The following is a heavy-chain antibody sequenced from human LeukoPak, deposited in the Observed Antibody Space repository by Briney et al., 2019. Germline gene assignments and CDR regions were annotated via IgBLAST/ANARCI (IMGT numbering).Heavy chain of an antibody. V-gene: IGHV3-48*03. CDR1: GFTFSSYE. CDR2: ISSSGSTI. Sequence: GGSLRLSCAASGFTFSSYEMNWVRQAPGKGLEWVSYISSSGSTIYYADSVKGRFTISRDNAKNSMYLQMNSLRAEDTAVYYCARVLRYCSGGNCYSGGLGYMDVWGKGTTVTISS. CDR3: ARVLRYCSGGNCYSGGLGYMDV. J-gene: IGHJ6*03. D-gene: IGHD2-15*01.